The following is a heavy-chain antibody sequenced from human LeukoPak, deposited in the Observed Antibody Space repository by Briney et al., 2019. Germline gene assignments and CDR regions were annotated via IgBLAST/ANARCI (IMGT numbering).Heavy chain of an antibody. CDR1: GGSISSYY. V-gene: IGHV4-59*12. CDR3: ARVNYYDSSGYYPPGDHFDY. J-gene: IGHJ4*02. D-gene: IGHD3-22*01. Sequence: PSETLSLTCTVSGGSISSYYWSWIRQPPGKGLEWIGYIYYSGSTNYNPSLKSRVTISVDTSKNQFSLKLSSVTPEDTAVYYCARVNYYDSSGYYPPGDHFDYWGQGTLVTVSS. CDR2: IYYSGST.